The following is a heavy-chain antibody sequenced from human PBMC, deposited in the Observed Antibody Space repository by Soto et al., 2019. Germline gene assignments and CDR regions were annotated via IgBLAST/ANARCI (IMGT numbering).Heavy chain of an antibody. D-gene: IGHD2-15*01. Sequence: EVQLVEAGGGLIQPGGSLRLSCAAAGFTVSSNYMSWGRQAPGKGLEWVSVIYSGGSRYYADSVKGRFTISRDNSKNTLYLQMNSLRAEDTAVYYCARGMRCSGGSCYDGLDYWGQGTLVTVSS. CDR1: GFTVSSNY. V-gene: IGHV3-53*01. CDR2: IYSGGSR. J-gene: IGHJ4*02. CDR3: ARGMRCSGGSCYDGLDY.